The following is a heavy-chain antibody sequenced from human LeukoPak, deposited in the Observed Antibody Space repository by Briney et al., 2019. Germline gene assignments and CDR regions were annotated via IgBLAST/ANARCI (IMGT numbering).Heavy chain of an antibody. D-gene: IGHD5-24*01. CDR1: GYTFTSYG. CDR2: INPNSGGT. Sequence: ASVKVSCKASGYTFTSYGISWVRQAPGQGLEWMGWINPNSGGTNYAQKFQGRVTMTRDTSISTVYMELSSLRSEDTAIYYCARIRDGYNDAYDIWGQGTVVTVPS. J-gene: IGHJ3*02. CDR3: ARIRDGYNDAYDI. V-gene: IGHV1-2*02.